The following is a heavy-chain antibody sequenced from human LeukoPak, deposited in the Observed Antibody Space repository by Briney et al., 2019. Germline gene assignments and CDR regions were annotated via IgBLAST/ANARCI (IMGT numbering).Heavy chain of an antibody. CDR2: INPKSGGT. D-gene: IGHD3-22*01. Sequence: ASVKVSCKASGYRFTDYYIHWVRQAPGQGLEWMGWINPKSGGTKYAQKFQGRVTMTRDRPITTGVMELSRLISDDTAVYYCARGASLTYYYDTGDYYLFDYWGQGTLVTVSS. J-gene: IGHJ4*02. V-gene: IGHV1-2*02. CDR1: GYRFTDYY. CDR3: ARGASLTYYYDTGDYYLFDY.